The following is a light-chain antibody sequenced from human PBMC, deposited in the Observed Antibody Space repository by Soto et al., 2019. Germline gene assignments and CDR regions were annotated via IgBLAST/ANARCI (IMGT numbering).Light chain of an antibody. CDR1: QSVSRY. V-gene: IGKV3-11*01. CDR3: QQRSSWPIT. J-gene: IGKJ5*01. CDR2: DAS. Sequence: EIVLTQSPATLSLSPGERATLSCRASQSVSRYLAWYQQKPGQAPRLLIYDASNRATGFSARFSGSGSGTDFTLTISRLEPEDFAVYYCQQRSSWPITFGQGTRLEIK.